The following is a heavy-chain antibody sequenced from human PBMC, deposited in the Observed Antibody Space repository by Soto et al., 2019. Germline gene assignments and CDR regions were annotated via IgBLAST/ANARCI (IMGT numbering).Heavy chain of an antibody. CDR1: GASMNSYH. V-gene: IGHV4-4*07. CDR3: ARDKGVAAAGITWFDP. D-gene: IGHD6-13*01. Sequence: SETLSLTCTVSGASMNSYHWSWIRQPAGKGLEWIGHIHSSGSTNYNPSLKSRVTMSVDTSKNQFSLRLMSLTAADTAVYYCARDKGVAAAGITWFDPWGQGSLVPVYS. CDR2: IHSSGST. J-gene: IGHJ5*02.